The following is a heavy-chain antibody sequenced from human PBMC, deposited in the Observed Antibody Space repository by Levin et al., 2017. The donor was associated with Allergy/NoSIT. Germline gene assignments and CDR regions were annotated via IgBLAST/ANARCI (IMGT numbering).Heavy chain of an antibody. V-gene: IGHV4-34*01. J-gene: IGHJ3*02. CDR3: ARGLKGYSYGSGSAFDI. Sequence: SETLSLTCAVYGGSFSGYYWSWIRQPPGKGLEWIGEINHSGSTNYNPSLKSRVTISVDTSKNQFSLKLSSVTAADTAVYYCARGLKGYSYGSGSAFDIWGQGTMVTVSS. D-gene: IGHD5-18*01. CDR1: GGSFSGYY. CDR2: INHSGST.